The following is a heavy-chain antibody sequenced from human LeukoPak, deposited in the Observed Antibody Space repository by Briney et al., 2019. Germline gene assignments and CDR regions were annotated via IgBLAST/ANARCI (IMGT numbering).Heavy chain of an antibody. Sequence: ASVKVSCKASGYTFTSYDINWVRQATGQGLEWMGWMNPNSGNTGYAQKFQGRVTMTRNTSISTAYMELSSLRSEDTAVYYCARGQIWGITMVRGSEWGQGTLVTVSS. CDR1: GYTFTSYD. CDR3: ARGQIWGITMVRGSE. D-gene: IGHD3-10*01. J-gene: IGHJ4*02. V-gene: IGHV1-8*01. CDR2: MNPNSGNT.